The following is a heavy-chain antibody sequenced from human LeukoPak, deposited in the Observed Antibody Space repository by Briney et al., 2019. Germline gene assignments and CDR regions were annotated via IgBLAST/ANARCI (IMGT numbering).Heavy chain of an antibody. Sequence: GGSLRLSCAASGFTFSSYGMHWVRQAPGKGLEWVAVIWYDGSNKYYADSVKGRFTISRDNSKNTLYLQMNSLRAEDTAVYYCARDEYSSSLYGMDVWGQGITVTVSS. J-gene: IGHJ6*02. CDR2: IWYDGSNK. CDR3: ARDEYSSSLYGMDV. CDR1: GFTFSSYG. V-gene: IGHV3-33*01. D-gene: IGHD6-13*01.